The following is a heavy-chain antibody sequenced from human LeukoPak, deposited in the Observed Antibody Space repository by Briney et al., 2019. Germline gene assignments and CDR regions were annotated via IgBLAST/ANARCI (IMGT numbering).Heavy chain of an antibody. J-gene: IGHJ4*02. V-gene: IGHV3-74*01. D-gene: IGHD3-10*01. Sequence: PGGSLRLSCAASGFTFSSYWMHWVRQAPGKGLGWVSRINTDGRSTSYADSVKGRFTISRDNAKNTLYLQMNSLRAEDTAVYYCARTVPGYFFDYWGQGTLVTVSS. CDR2: INTDGRST. CDR3: ARTVPGYFFDY. CDR1: GFTFSSYW.